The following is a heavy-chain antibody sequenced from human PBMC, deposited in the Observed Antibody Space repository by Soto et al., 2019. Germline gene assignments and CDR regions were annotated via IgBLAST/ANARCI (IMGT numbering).Heavy chain of an antibody. CDR2: IKQDGSEK. J-gene: IGHJ4*02. CDR3: ARPSGYCCGGSCFPFDY. Sequence: EVQLVESGGGLVQPGGSLRLSCAASGFSFSGYWMTWVRQAPGKGLEWVANIKQDGSEKYYVDSVKGRFTISRDNAKNSLYLQMNSLRAEDTAVYYCARPSGYCCGGSCFPFDYWGQGTLVTVSS. V-gene: IGHV3-7*01. CDR1: GFSFSGYW. D-gene: IGHD2-15*01.